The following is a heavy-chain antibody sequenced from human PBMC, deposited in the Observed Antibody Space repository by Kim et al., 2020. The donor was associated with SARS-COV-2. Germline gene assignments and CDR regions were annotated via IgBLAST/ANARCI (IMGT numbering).Heavy chain of an antibody. V-gene: IGHV4-31*03. CDR2: IYYSGST. CDR1: GGSISSGGYY. Sequence: SETLSLTCTVSGGSISSGGYYWSWIRQHPGKGLEWIGYIYYSGSTYYNPSLKSRVTISVDTSKNQFSLKLSSVTAADTAVYYCARGDRMVITTHAFDIWGQGTMVTVSS. J-gene: IGHJ3*02. D-gene: IGHD3-22*01. CDR3: ARGDRMVITTHAFDI.